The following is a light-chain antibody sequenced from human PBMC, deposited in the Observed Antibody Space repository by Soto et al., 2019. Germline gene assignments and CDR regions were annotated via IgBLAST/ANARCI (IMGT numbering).Light chain of an antibody. CDR1: QSVSDTH. V-gene: IGKV3-20*01. J-gene: IGKJ5*01. Sequence: EIVLTQSPGALSLSPGESATLSCRASQSVSDTHVAWYQQRPGQAPRLLIYDASRRDIGVPDRFSGSGSGTDFTLTITRLEPEDSAVYFCQQYTGPPTTFGQGTRLGI. CDR3: QQYTGPPTT. CDR2: DAS.